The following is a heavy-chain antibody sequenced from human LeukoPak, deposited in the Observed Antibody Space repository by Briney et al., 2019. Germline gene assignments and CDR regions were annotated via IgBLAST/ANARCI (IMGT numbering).Heavy chain of an antibody. CDR2: ISGSGGST. V-gene: IGHV3-23*01. CDR3: AKDPSVGGTAEYFQH. J-gene: IGHJ1*01. CDR1: GFTFSSHA. D-gene: IGHD1-26*01. Sequence: GGSLRLSCAASGFTFSSHAMSWVRQAPGKGLEWVSVISGSGGSTYYADSVKGRFTISGDNSKNTLFLQMNSLRAEDTAVYYCAKDPSVGGTAEYFQHWGQGTLVTVSS.